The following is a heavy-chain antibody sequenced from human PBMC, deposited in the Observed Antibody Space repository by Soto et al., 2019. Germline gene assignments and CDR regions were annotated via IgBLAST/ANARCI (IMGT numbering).Heavy chain of an antibody. D-gene: IGHD6-19*01. CDR2: LSGSGTST. Sequence: EVQLLESGGGLVQPGGSLRLSCAASGFSFVNYAMNWVRQAPGKGLEWVSGLSGSGTSTYYADSVKGRFTIPRDNSRDTLFLQMNSLTADDTDVYYCAKATTNGGWFNPFDSWGQGALVTVSS. CDR1: GFSFVNYA. J-gene: IGHJ4*02. CDR3: AKATTNGGWFNPFDS. V-gene: IGHV3-23*01.